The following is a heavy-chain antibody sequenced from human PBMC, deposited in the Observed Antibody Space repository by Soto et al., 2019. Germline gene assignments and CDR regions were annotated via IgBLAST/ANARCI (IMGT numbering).Heavy chain of an antibody. V-gene: IGHV3-30*18. CDR1: GFTFRSYG. Sequence: QVQLVESGGGVVQPGRSLRLSCAASGFTFRSYGMHWVRQAPGKGLEWVAVISDDGSNKYYADSVKGRFTSSRDNSKNTLYLQMNSLRAEDTAVYYCAKDYSSLDYWGQGTLVTVSS. J-gene: IGHJ4*02. CDR3: AKDYSSLDY. CDR2: ISDDGSNK. D-gene: IGHD6-13*01.